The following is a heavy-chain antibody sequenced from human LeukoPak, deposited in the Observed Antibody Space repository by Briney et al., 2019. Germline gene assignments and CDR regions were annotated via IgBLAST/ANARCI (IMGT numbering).Heavy chain of an antibody. CDR3: AREDTAMADAFDI. D-gene: IGHD5-18*01. J-gene: IGHJ3*02. V-gene: IGHV3-74*01. CDR2: SSTEGSRT. CDR1: GFTFSSYW. Sequence: GGSLRLSCAASGFTFSSYWMHWVRQAPGEGLVWVSRSSTEGSRTSYADSVKGRFTISRDNAKDTLYLQMNSLRAEDTAVYYCAREDTAMADAFDIWGQGTMVTVSS.